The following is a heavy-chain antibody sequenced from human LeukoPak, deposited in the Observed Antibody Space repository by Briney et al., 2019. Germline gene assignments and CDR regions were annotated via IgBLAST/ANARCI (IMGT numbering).Heavy chain of an antibody. Sequence: GESLKISCKGSSYTFSSNSIAWVRQMPGKGLEWMGIIYPGDSDTRYSPSFQGQVTISADKSISTAYLQWSSLRASDTAMYYCAYGKYYFDYWGQGTLVTVSS. J-gene: IGHJ4*02. D-gene: IGHD4-17*01. V-gene: IGHV5-51*01. CDR3: AYGKYYFDY. CDR2: IYPGDSDT. CDR1: SYTFSSNS.